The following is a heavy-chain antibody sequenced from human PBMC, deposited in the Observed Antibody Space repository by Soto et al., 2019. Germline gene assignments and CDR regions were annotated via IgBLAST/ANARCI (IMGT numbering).Heavy chain of an antibody. CDR3: ARGPSGDKVDY. CDR1: GGSISSNYYC. Sequence: QVQLQESGPGLVKPSQTLSLTCTVSGGSISSNYYCWSWIRQSPDRGLAWIGHIDNGGTSYNNPSLASRITRSVDTPKTQFSLDLNSVTAADTAGYYWARGPSGDKVDYWGQGILVTVSS. CDR2: IDNGGTS. V-gene: IGHV4-30-4*01. D-gene: IGHD7-27*01. J-gene: IGHJ4*02.